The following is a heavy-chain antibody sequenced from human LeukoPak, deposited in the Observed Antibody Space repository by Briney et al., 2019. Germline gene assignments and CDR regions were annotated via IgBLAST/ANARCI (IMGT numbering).Heavy chain of an antibody. V-gene: IGHV1-18*04. CDR2: ICANNGNT. CDR1: GYAFSNYG. Sequence: ASVRVSCRASGYAFSNYGISWVRQAPGQGLEWMGWICANNGNTNYAQKFRGRVTMTTDKSTSTAHLDLVSLRSDDTAVYYCARDIGASTWYGRVPHYGLDVWGKGTTVTVSS. D-gene: IGHD6-13*01. CDR3: ARDIGASTWYGRVPHYGLDV. J-gene: IGHJ6*04.